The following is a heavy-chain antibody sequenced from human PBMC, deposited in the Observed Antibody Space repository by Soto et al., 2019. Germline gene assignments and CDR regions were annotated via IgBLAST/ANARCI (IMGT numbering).Heavy chain of an antibody. V-gene: IGHV4-34*01. Sequence: PGKGLEWIGEINHSGSTNYNPSLKSRVTISVDTSKNQFSLKLSSVTAADTAVYYCARAFFFQAEDGIRDVRSVSAFLLNRSSDL. CDR2: INHSGST. CDR3: ARAFFFQAEDGIRDVRSVSAFLLNRSSDL. J-gene: IGHJ2*01. D-gene: IGHD3-10*02.